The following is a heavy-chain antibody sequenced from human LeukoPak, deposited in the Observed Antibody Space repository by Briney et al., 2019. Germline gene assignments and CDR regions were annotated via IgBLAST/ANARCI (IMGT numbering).Heavy chain of an antibody. Sequence: GGPVRLSCAASGFTVSSNYMSWDRQAPGKGLEWVSVIYGGGNTYYADSVKGRFTISRDNSKNTLYLQMNSLRAEDTAVYYCVRVGYSYASYWYFDLWGRGTMVTVSS. CDR2: IYGGGNT. D-gene: IGHD5-18*01. CDR1: GFTVSSNY. V-gene: IGHV3-66*01. CDR3: VRVGYSYASYWYFDL. J-gene: IGHJ2*01.